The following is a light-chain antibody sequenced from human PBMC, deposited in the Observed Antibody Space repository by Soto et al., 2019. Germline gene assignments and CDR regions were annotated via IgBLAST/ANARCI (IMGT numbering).Light chain of an antibody. J-gene: IGKJ4*01. CDR2: DAS. V-gene: IGKV3-11*01. Sequence: EIVLTQSPGTLSLSPGERVTLSCRASQSVSSHLAWYQQRPGQAPRLLIYDASDRAPGVPARFSGAGSETDFTLTISSLEPEDFAVYYCQQRSNWPLTFGGGTKWIS. CDR1: QSVSSH. CDR3: QQRSNWPLT.